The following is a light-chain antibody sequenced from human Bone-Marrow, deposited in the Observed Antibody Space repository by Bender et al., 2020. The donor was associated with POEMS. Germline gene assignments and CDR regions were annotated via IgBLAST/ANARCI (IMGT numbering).Light chain of an antibody. CDR1: SSDVGDYNY. Sequence: QSALTQPASVSGSPGQSITISCTGTSSDVGDYNYVSWYQQHPGKAPKLMIYDVSNRPSGVSNRFSGSKSGNTASLTISGLQAEDEADYYCSSYTSGSPLVFGGGTKLTVL. J-gene: IGLJ3*02. V-gene: IGLV2-14*03. CDR2: DVS. CDR3: SSYTSGSPLV.